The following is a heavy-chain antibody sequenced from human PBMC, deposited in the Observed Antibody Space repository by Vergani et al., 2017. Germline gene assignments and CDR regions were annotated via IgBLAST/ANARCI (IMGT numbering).Heavy chain of an antibody. CDR2: ISYDGSNK. Sequence: QVQLVESGGGVVQPGRSLRLSCAASGFTFSSYGMHWVRQAPGKGLEWVAVISYDGSNKYYADSVKGRFTISRDNSKNTLYLQMNSLRAEDTAVYYCAKEKEDSTPRGYYYYMDVWGKGTTVTVSS. V-gene: IGHV3-30*18. CDR3: AKEKEDSTPRGYYYYMDV. J-gene: IGHJ6*03. D-gene: IGHD6-6*01. CDR1: GFTFSSYG.